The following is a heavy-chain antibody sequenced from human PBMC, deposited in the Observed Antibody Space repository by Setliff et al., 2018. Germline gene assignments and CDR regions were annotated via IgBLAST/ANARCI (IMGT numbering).Heavy chain of an antibody. Sequence: SETLSLTCTVSGGSINSYYWSWIRQPPGKGLEWIGSIFYSGRTFYNPSLKSRVTISVDTSKNQFSLTLSSVTAADTAVYYCARLPNYVWGSPVDYWGQGTLVTVSS. D-gene: IGHD3-16*01. J-gene: IGHJ4*02. V-gene: IGHV4-59*05. CDR3: ARLPNYVWGSPVDY. CDR2: IFYSGRT. CDR1: GGSINSYY.